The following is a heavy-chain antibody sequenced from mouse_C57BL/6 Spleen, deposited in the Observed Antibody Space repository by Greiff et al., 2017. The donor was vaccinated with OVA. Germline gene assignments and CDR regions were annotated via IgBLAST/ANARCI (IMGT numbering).Heavy chain of an antibody. D-gene: IGHD3-2*02. CDR3: ARLRLEYYAMDY. CDR1: GYTFTSYW. J-gene: IGHJ4*01. V-gene: IGHV1-64*01. Sequence: QVQLQQPGAELVKPGASVKLSCKASGYTFTSYWMHWVKQRPGQGLEWIGMIHPNSGSTNYNEKFKSKATLTVDKSSSTAYMQLSSLTSEDSAVYYCARLRLEYYAMDYWGQGTSVTVSS. CDR2: IHPNSGST.